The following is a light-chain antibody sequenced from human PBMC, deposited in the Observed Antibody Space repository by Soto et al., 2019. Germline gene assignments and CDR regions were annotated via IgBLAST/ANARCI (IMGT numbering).Light chain of an antibody. Sequence: EIVLTQSPATLSLSPGERATLSCGASQSVSSSYLAWYQQKPGLAPRLLIYDASNRATGIPARFSGSGSGTDFTLTISRLEPEDFALYYCQQYGNSAPITFGQGTRLEIK. CDR1: QSVSSSY. CDR3: QQYGNSAPIT. J-gene: IGKJ5*01. V-gene: IGKV3D-20*01. CDR2: DAS.